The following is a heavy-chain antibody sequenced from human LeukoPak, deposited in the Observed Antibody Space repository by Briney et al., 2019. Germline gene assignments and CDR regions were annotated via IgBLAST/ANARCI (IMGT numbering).Heavy chain of an antibody. CDR1: GSTFTSYY. V-gene: IGHV1-46*01. D-gene: IGHD6-19*01. CDR2: INPSGGST. J-gene: IGHJ4*02. Sequence: ASVKVSCKASGSTFTSYYTHWVRQAPGQGLEWMGIINPSGGSTSYAQKFQGRVTMTRDTSTSTVYMELSSLRSEDTAVYYCARNEAVGGMADYWGQGTLVTVSS. CDR3: ARNEAVGGMADY.